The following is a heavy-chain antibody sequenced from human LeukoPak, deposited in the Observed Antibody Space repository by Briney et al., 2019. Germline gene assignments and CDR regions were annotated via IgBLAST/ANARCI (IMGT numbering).Heavy chain of an antibody. Sequence: GASVKVSCKASGYTFTGYYMHWVRQAPGQGLEWMGWINPNSGGTNYAQKFQGRVTMTRDTSISTAYMELSRLRSDDTAVYYCARVRTGYCSSTSCDGLGYYYYYMDVWGKGTTVTISS. J-gene: IGHJ6*03. CDR1: GYTFTGYY. D-gene: IGHD2-2*01. CDR2: INPNSGGT. CDR3: ARVRTGYCSSTSCDGLGYYYYYMDV. V-gene: IGHV1-2*02.